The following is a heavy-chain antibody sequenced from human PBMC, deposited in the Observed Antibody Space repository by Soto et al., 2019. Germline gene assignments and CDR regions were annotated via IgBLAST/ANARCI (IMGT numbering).Heavy chain of an antibody. CDR3: ARRARADYYYMDV. CDR1: GFTLSSDA. J-gene: IGHJ6*03. D-gene: IGHD6-6*01. CDR2: ISSNGIGT. V-gene: IGHV3-64*01. Sequence: EVQLVESGGGLAQPGGSLRLSCAASGFTLSSDAMDWVRQAPGKGLEYVSGISSNGIGTYYANSVKGRFTISRDNSKNTVYLQTDSLRPEDMAVYYCARRARADYYYMDVWGKGTTVTVS.